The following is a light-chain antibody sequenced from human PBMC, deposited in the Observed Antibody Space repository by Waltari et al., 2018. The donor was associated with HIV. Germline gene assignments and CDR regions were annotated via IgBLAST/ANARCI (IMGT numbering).Light chain of an antibody. V-gene: IGKV3-15*01. J-gene: IGKJ4*01. CDR1: QSVSSN. Sequence: EIVMTQSQATLSVSPGERATLSCRASQSVSSNLAWYQQKPGQAPRLLIYGASTRATGIPARFSGSGSGTEFTLTISSLQSEDFAVYYCQQSNNWPPLTFGGGTKVEIK. CDR3: QQSNNWPPLT. CDR2: GAS.